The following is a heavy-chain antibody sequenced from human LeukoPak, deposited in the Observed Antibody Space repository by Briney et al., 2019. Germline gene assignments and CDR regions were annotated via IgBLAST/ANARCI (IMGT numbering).Heavy chain of an antibody. V-gene: IGHV1-2*02. CDR1: GYTLTGYY. Sequence: ASVKVSCKASGYTLTGYYMHWVRQAPGQRLEWMGWINPNSGGTNYAQKFQGSVTMTRDTSISTAYMELSRLRSDDTAVYYCARGCATSLLPSFYYYMDVWGKGTTVTISS. CDR3: ARGCATSLLPSFYYYMDV. J-gene: IGHJ6*03. D-gene: IGHD2-21*01. CDR2: INPNSGGT.